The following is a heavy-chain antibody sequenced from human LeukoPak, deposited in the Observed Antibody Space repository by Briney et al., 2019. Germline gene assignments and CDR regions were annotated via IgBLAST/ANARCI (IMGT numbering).Heavy chain of an antibody. CDR2: MNPNSGNT. J-gene: IGHJ4*02. D-gene: IGHD3-16*02. Sequence: ASVKVSCKASGYTFTSYDINWVRQATGQGLEWMGWMNPNSGNTGYAQKFQGRVTMTRNTSISTAYMELSSLRSEDTAVYYCATANTYYDYVWGSYRPNGYYFDYWGQGTLVTVSS. CDR1: GYTFTSYD. V-gene: IGHV1-8*01. CDR3: ATANTYYDYVWGSYRPNGYYFDY.